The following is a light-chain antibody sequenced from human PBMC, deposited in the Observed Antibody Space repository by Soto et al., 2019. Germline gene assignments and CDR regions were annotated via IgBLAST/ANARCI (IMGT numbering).Light chain of an antibody. V-gene: IGKV3-20*01. CDR3: QDYGSSPQT. CDR2: GAS. CDR1: QSVSSRY. J-gene: IGKJ1*01. Sequence: EIVLTQSPGTLSLSPGERATLSCRASQSVSSRYVAWYQQKPGQAPRLLIYGASSRATGIPDRFSGSDSGTDFFLAISRLEPEDFAVYYCQDYGSSPQTFGQGTTVEIK.